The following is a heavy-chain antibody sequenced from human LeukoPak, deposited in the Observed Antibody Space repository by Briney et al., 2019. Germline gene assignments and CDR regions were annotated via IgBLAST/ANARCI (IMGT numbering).Heavy chain of an antibody. CDR2: IDYSGST. D-gene: IGHD2-15*01. J-gene: IGHJ4*02. Sequence: PSETLSLTCTVSGGSISGGDYYWSWIRQPPGKGREWIGYIDYSGSTYYNPSLKGGVTISVDTSKNQLSLQLSSVTAADTAVYYCARVREDTVDYWGQGNLVTVSS. V-gene: IGHV4-30-4*01. CDR1: GGSISGGDYY. CDR3: ARVREDTVDY.